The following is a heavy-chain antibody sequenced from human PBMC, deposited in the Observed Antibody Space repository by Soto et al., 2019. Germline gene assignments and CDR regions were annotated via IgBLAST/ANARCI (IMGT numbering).Heavy chain of an antibody. CDR2: VYDITST. V-gene: IGHV4-59*01. D-gene: IGHD3-3*01. J-gene: IGHJ6*03. CDR3: ARVDFFGAHDAIRPATAVLDF. Sequence: RWIRKKKGKGLEWIGYVYDITSTNYNPSLRSRVTISMDMSKKQLSLMLKSVTAADTAIYFCARVDFFGAHDAIRPATAVLDFLANGSTVT.